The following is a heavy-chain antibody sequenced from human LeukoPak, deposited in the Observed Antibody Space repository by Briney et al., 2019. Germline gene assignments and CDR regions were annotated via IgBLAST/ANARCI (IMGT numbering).Heavy chain of an antibody. D-gene: IGHD2-15*01. Sequence: ASVKVSCKASGYSFTSYGITWVRQAPGQGLEWMGWISANNGNTNYAQKFQGRVTITTDESTSTAYMELSSLRSEDTAVYYCAVRDSDAFDIWGQGTMVTVSS. J-gene: IGHJ3*02. CDR2: ISANNGNT. V-gene: IGHV1-18*01. CDR3: AVRDSDAFDI. CDR1: GYSFTSYG.